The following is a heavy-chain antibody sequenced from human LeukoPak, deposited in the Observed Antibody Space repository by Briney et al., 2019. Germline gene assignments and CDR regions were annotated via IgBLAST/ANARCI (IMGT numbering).Heavy chain of an antibody. CDR3: ARPFGGSNYFDY. CDR1: GYRFTSYW. V-gene: IGHV5-51*01. J-gene: IGHJ4*02. D-gene: IGHD3-16*01. CDR2: IYAGDYDM. Sequence: LGESLKICCQGTGYRFTSYWIGWVRQMPGKGLEWMGIIYAGDYDMRYSSCFQAQVPISADKSISTAYLQSSSLKASDTAMYYCARPFGGSNYFDYWGQGTLVTVSS.